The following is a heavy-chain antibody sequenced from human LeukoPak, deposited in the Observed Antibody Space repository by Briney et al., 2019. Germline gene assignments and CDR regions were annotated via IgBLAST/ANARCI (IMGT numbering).Heavy chain of an antibody. D-gene: IGHD3-16*01. V-gene: IGHV4-39*01. CDR1: GDSISSNIFY. Sequence: SETLSLTCTVSGDSISSNIFYWGWVRQPPGKGLEWIGIIYYSGSTSYKPSLRSRVTISVDSSKNQFSLKVTSVTAADTGVYYCVRGGGRLNLGYYCMDVWGKGTTVTVSS. CDR2: IYYSGST. J-gene: IGHJ6*03. CDR3: VRGGGRLNLGYYCMDV.